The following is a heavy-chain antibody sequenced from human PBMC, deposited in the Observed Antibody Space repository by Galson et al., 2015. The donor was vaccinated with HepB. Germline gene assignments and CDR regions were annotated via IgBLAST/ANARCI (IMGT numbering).Heavy chain of an antibody. CDR3: ARGVRKLLAWFDP. V-gene: IGHV5-51*03. CDR1: GYSFTSYW. CDR2: IYPGDSDI. D-gene: IGHD3-10*01. J-gene: IGHJ5*02. Sequence: QRRAEVIEPGESLKISCKGSGYSFTSYWIGWVRQLPGKGLEWRGSIYPGDSDIRYSPSFQGQVTILADKSISTAHLQWSSLKASDTAMYYCARGVRKLLAWFDPWGQGTLVTVSS.